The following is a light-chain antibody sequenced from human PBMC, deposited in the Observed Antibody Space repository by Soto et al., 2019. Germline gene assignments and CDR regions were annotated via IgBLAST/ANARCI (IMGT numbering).Light chain of an antibody. CDR3: QHCGGYWT. J-gene: IGKJ1*01. CDR2: KAS. CDR1: QSIATS. Sequence: DIQMTQSPSTLSASLGDRVTITCRASQSIATSLAWFQQKPGKAPKVLIYKASVLESGVPSRFSGGGSGTECTLTISSLQPDDSATYYCQHCGGYWTVGQGTKVEIK. V-gene: IGKV1-5*03.